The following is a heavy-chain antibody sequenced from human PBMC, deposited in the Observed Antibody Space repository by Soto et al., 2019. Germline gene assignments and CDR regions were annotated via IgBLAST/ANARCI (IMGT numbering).Heavy chain of an antibody. V-gene: IGHV1-69*02. Sequence: SVKVSCKASGGTFSSYTISWVRQAPGQGLEWMGRIIPILGIANYAQKFQGRVTITADKSTSTAYMELSSLRSEDTAVYYCASSEPYCSCTSCEVSWFDPWGQGTLVTVSS. D-gene: IGHD2-2*01. CDR2: IIPILGIA. J-gene: IGHJ5*02. CDR3: ASSEPYCSCTSCEVSWFDP. CDR1: GGTFSSYT.